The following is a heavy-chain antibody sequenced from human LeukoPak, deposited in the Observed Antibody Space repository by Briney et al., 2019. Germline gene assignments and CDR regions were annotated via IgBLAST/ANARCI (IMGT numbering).Heavy chain of an antibody. V-gene: IGHV3-74*01. Sequence: GGSLRLSCVASGLTLSGYWMHWVRQAPGKGLVRASRINGDASSTSYADSVKGRFTISRDNAKSTLYLQMNSLRVEDTAVYYCARARGNTYGYFEYWGQGTLVTVSS. CDR1: GLTLSGYW. J-gene: IGHJ4*02. CDR3: ARARGNTYGYFEY. D-gene: IGHD5-18*01. CDR2: INGDASST.